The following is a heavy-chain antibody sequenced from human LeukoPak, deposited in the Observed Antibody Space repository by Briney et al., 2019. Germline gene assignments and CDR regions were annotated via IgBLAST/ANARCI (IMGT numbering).Heavy chain of an antibody. J-gene: IGHJ3*02. CDR1: XSFTXXW. CDR2: IYPGDSDT. Sequence: XSFTXXWIGWVRQMPGKGLEWMGIIYPGDSDTRYSPSFQGQVTISADKSISTAYLQWNSLKASDTAMYYCARRDGYGAYDIWGQGTMVTVSS. V-gene: IGHV5-51*01. D-gene: IGHD5-24*01. CDR3: ARRDGYGAYDI.